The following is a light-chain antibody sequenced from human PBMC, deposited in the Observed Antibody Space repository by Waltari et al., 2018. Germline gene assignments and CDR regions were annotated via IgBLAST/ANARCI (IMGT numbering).Light chain of an antibody. CDR1: QSVSYY. CDR3: QQRSDWPYN. V-gene: IGKV3-11*01. J-gene: IGKJ2*01. CDR2: DAS. Sequence: EIVLTQSPATLSLSPGERATLSCRASQSVSYYFAWYQQKVGQAPRLLIYDASNRATDIPARFSGSGAGTDFTLTISSLEPEDFGVYYCQQRSDWPYNFGQGTKVEIK.